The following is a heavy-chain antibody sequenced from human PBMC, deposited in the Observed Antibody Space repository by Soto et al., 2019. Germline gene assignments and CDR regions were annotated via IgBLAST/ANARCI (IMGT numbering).Heavy chain of an antibody. Sequence: GGSLRLSCAASGFTFSSYAMSWVRQAPGKGLEWVSAISGSGGSTYYADSVKGRFTISRDNSKNTLYLQMNSLRAEDTAVYYYAKDHAYGDYVFLSSEGWFDPWGQGTLVTVSS. D-gene: IGHD4-17*01. J-gene: IGHJ5*02. CDR1: GFTFSSYA. CDR3: AKDHAYGDYVFLSSEGWFDP. CDR2: ISGSGGST. V-gene: IGHV3-23*01.